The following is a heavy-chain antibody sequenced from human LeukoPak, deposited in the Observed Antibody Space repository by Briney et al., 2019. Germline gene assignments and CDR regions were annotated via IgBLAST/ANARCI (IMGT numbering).Heavy chain of an antibody. CDR2: TYYRCKLYN. V-gene: IGHV6-1*01. CDR3: ARAQVSGSYRNFDY. Sequence: SPTLSLTFAISGDSVSSNSAAWNWIRQSPSRGLEWLGSTYYRCKLYNDYAVSVKSRITINTVTSKNQFSLQLNSVTPEDTAVYYCARAQVSGSYRNFDYWGQGTLVTVSS. J-gene: IGHJ4*02. D-gene: IGHD1-26*01. CDR1: GDSVSSNSAA.